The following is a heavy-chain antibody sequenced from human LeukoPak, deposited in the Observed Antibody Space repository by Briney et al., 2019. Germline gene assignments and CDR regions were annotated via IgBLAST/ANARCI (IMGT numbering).Heavy chain of an antibody. J-gene: IGHJ6*02. Sequence: GGSLRLSCAASGFTVSSNYMSWVRQAPGKGLEWVSVIYSGGSTYYADSVKGRFTISRDNSKNTLYLQMNSLRAEDTAVYYCARTTVTTNYGMDVWGQGTMVTVSS. CDR1: GFTVSSNY. D-gene: IGHD4-17*01. CDR2: IYSGGST. V-gene: IGHV3-66*01. CDR3: ARTTVTTNYGMDV.